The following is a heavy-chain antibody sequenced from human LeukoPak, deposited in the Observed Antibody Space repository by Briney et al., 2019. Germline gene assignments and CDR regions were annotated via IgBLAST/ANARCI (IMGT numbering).Heavy chain of an antibody. CDR2: INHSGST. V-gene: IGHV4-34*01. Sequence: SETLSLTCAVYGGSFSGYYWSWIRQPPGKGLEWNGEINHSGSTNYNPSLKSRVTISVDTSKNQFSLKLSSVTAADTAVYYCATSLRLIAVAADFDYWGQGTLVTVSS. J-gene: IGHJ4*02. CDR3: ATSLRLIAVAADFDY. CDR1: GGSFSGYY. D-gene: IGHD6-19*01.